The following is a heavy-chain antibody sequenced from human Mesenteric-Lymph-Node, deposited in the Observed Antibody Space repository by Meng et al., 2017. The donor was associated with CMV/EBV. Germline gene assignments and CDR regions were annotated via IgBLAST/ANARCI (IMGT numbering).Heavy chain of an antibody. CDR3: ARQRGEEAAGYFDS. CDR1: GYTFTGHY. Sequence: ASVKVSCKASGYTFTGHYMHWVRQAPGQGPEWLGWIYPASGATTYAQKFRGRVTMTSDTFISTAYMELSGLTSDDTAMCFCARQRGEEAAGYFDSWGQGSPVTRLL. CDR2: IYPASGAT. V-gene: IGHV1-2*02. J-gene: IGHJ4*02. D-gene: IGHD6-13*01.